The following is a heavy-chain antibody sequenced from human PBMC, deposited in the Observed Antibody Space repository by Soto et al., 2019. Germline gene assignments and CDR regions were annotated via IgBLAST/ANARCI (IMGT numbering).Heavy chain of an antibody. CDR1: DYTFNSYG. CDR3: AGSRGFGFDF. V-gene: IGHV1-18*01. CDR2: LSGDNGDI. D-gene: IGHD2-15*01. J-gene: IGHJ4*02. Sequence: QVQLVQSGDELNKPGASVKVSCKASDYTFNSYGISWVRKAPGQGLEWMGWLSGDNGDIKYAQKFQGRVTMTTDISTSTVYMELRSLSSDDTAVYFCAGSRGFGFDFWGQGTLVTVSS.